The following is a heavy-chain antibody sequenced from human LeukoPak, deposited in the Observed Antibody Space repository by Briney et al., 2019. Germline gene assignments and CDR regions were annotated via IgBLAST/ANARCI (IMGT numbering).Heavy chain of an antibody. D-gene: IGHD6-6*01. CDR3: ASTYSSSYHYYYYGMDV. Sequence: GASVKVSCKASGHTFTGYYMHWVRQAPGQGLEWMGWINPNSGGTNYAQKFQGRVTMTRDTSISTAYMELSRLRSDDTAVYYCASTYSSSYHYYYYGMDVWGQGTTVTVSS. V-gene: IGHV1-2*02. CDR2: INPNSGGT. J-gene: IGHJ6*02. CDR1: GHTFTGYY.